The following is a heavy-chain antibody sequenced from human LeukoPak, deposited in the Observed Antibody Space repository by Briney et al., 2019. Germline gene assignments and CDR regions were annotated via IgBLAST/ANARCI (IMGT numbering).Heavy chain of an antibody. Sequence: GRSLRLSCAASGFTFSSYAMSWVRQAPGKGLEWVSVISGSGGSTYYADSVKGRFTISRDNSKNTLYLQMNSLRAEDTAVYYCVHCGGDCYPCCGMDGWGQGTTVTVSS. CDR2: ISGSGGST. V-gene: IGHV3-23*01. CDR3: VHCGGDCYPCCGMDG. CDR1: GFTFSSYA. D-gene: IGHD2-21*02. J-gene: IGHJ6*02.